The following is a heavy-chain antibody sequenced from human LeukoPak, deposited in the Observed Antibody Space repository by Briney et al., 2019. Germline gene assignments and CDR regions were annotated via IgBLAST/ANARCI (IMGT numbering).Heavy chain of an antibody. V-gene: IGHV3-21*01. CDR1: GFTFSSYA. CDR2: ISSSSTYI. D-gene: IGHD6-13*01. Sequence: GGSLRLSCAASGFTFSSYAMNWVRQAPGKGLEWVSLISSSSTYIYYADSVKGRFTISRDNAKNSLYLHMNSLRAEDTAVYYCARDGLSSSWYTGNWFDPWGQGTLVTVSS. J-gene: IGHJ5*02. CDR3: ARDGLSSSWYTGNWFDP.